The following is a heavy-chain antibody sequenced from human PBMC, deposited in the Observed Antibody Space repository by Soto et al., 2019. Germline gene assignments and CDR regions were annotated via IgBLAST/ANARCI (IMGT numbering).Heavy chain of an antibody. J-gene: IGHJ5*02. CDR3: ASGPMVRGVIRWFDP. CDR1: GGSISSGGYS. V-gene: IGHV4-30-2*01. CDR2: IYHSGST. Sequence: PSETLSLTCAVSGGSISSGGYSWSWIRQPPGKGLEWTGYIYHSGSTYYNPSLKSRVTISVDRSKNQFSLKLSSVTAADTAVYYCASGPMVRGVIRWFDPWGQGTLVTVSS. D-gene: IGHD3-10*01.